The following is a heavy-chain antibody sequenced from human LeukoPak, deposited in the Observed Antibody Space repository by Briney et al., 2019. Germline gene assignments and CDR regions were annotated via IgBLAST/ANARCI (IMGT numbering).Heavy chain of an antibody. CDR3: ARHEKLGQFDY. D-gene: IGHD3-10*01. J-gene: IGHJ4*02. V-gene: IGHV4-59*08. CDR1: SGSISSYY. CDR2: VYYSASA. Sequence: SETLSLTRTVSSGSISSYYWSWIRQPPGKGLEWIGYVYYSASANYNPSLKSRVTISVDTSKNQFSLKLSSVTAADTAVYYCARHEKLGQFDYWGQGTLVTVSS.